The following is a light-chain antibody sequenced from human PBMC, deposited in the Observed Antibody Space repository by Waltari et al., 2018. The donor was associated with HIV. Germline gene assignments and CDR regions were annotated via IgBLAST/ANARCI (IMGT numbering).Light chain of an antibody. CDR2: DVT. Sequence: QSALTQPRSVSGSPGQSVAISCTGTSSDVGGYNYVSWYQQYPGKTPKVIIFDVTERPSGVPDRFSGSKSGNTASLTISVLQADDEADYYCSSYAGTYVVFGGGTKLTVL. J-gene: IGLJ2*01. V-gene: IGLV2-11*01. CDR3: SSYAGTYVV. CDR1: SSDVGGYNY.